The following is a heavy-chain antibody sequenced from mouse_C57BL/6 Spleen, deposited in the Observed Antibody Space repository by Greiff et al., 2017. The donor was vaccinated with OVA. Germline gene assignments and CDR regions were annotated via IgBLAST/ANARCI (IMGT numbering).Heavy chain of an antibody. CDR2: ISDGGSYT. CDR3: ARDNGSSSGDYYAMDY. Sequence: EVQVVESGGGLVKPGGSLKLSCAASGFTFSSYAMSWVRQTPDKRLEWVATISDGGSYTYYPDNVKGRFTISRDNAKNNLYLQMSQLKAEDTAMYYCARDNGSSSGDYYAMDYWGQGTSVTVSS. V-gene: IGHV5-4*01. J-gene: IGHJ4*01. D-gene: IGHD1-1*01. CDR1: GFTFSSYA.